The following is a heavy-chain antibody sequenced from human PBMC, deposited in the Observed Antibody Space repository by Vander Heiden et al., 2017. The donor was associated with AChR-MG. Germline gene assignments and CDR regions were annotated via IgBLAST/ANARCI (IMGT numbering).Heavy chain of an antibody. V-gene: IGHV1-2*02. Sequence: QVQLVQSGAEVKKPGASVKVSCKASGYTFTGYYMHWVRQAPGQGLEWMGWINPNSGGTNYAQKFQGRVTMTRDTSISTAYMELSRLRSDETAVYYCARDRIVVVVAATPNWFDPWCQGTLVTVSS. CDR3: ARDRIVVVVAATPNWFDP. D-gene: IGHD2-15*01. CDR2: INPNSGGT. CDR1: GYTFTGYY. J-gene: IGHJ5*02.